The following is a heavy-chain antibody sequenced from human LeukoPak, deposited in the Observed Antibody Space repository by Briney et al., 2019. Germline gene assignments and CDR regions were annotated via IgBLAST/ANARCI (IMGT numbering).Heavy chain of an antibody. CDR3: ARAGYTISSYRFDY. Sequence: PSETLSLTCSVSGGSINSYWWSWIRQPAGKGLEFIGRIYTTGMTNYNPSLKSRVSMSVDTSKNRFSLELRSVTAADTAVYFCARAGYTISSYRFDYWGQGALVTVSS. D-gene: IGHD3-16*02. CDR2: IYTTGMT. J-gene: IGHJ4*02. V-gene: IGHV4-4*07. CDR1: GGSINSYW.